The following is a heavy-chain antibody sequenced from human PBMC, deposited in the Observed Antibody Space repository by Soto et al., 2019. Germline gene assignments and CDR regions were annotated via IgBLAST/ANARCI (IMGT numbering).Heavy chain of an antibody. D-gene: IGHD5-18*01. CDR1: GGSISSSSYY. CDR2: IYHSGST. CDR3: ARWSMTAMAIGYFDL. J-gene: IGHJ2*01. V-gene: IGHV4-39*07. Sequence: PSETLSLTCTVSGGSISSSSYYWGWIRQPPGKGLEWIGSIYHSGSTYYNPSLKSRVTMSVDTSKNQLSLKLSSVTAADTAVYYCARWSMTAMAIGYFDLWGRGTLVTVSS.